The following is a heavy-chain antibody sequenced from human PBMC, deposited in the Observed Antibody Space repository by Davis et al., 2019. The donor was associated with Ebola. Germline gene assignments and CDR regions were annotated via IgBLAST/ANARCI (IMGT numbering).Heavy chain of an antibody. CDR1: GYTFTSYD. V-gene: IGHV1-8*01. J-gene: IGHJ6*02. CDR3: ARVRSVYYYYGMDV. CDR2: MNPNSGNT. Sequence: ASVKVSCKASGYTFTSYDINWVRQATGQGLEWMGWMNPNSGNTGYAQKFQGRVTMTRNTSISTAYMELSSLRSEDTAVYYCARVRSVYYYYGMDVWGQGTTVTVSS. D-gene: IGHD2-8*01.